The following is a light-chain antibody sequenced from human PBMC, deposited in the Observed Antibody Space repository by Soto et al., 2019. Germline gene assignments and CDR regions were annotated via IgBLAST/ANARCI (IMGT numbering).Light chain of an antibody. CDR1: QSISSN. Sequence: EIVMTQSPATLSVSPGERATLSCRASQSISSNLAWYQQKPGQAPRLLIYGVSTGATGIPARFSGSGSGTGFTLTISSLQSEDFAVYYCQQYKSWPLTFGGGTKVDIK. CDR3: QQYKSWPLT. CDR2: GVS. V-gene: IGKV3-15*01. J-gene: IGKJ4*01.